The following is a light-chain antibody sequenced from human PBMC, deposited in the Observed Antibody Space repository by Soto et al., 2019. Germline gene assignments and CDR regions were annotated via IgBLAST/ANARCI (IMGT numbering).Light chain of an antibody. Sequence: EIAMTQSPATLSVSPGEGATLSCRASQSVGSRVAWYQQKPGQPPRLLIHDASTRATSVPARFSGSGSGTHFTLTITSLQSEDFAVYYCQQYLDWRTFGQGTKLEIK. CDR2: DAS. V-gene: IGKV3-15*01. CDR3: QQYLDWRT. CDR1: QSVGSR. J-gene: IGKJ2*02.